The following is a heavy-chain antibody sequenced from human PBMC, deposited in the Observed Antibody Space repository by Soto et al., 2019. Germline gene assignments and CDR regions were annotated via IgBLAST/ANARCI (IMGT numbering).Heavy chain of an antibody. CDR1: GFTFSSYA. D-gene: IGHD2-15*01. V-gene: IGHV3-23*01. Sequence: EVQLLESGGGLVQPGGSLRLSCAASGFTFSSYAMSWVRQAPGKGLEWVSAISGSGGSTYYADSVKGRFTISRDNSKNTLYLQMNTLRAEDTAVYYCAKAKDIVVVVAVGAFDIWGQGTMVTVSS. J-gene: IGHJ3*02. CDR2: ISGSGGST. CDR3: AKAKDIVVVVAVGAFDI.